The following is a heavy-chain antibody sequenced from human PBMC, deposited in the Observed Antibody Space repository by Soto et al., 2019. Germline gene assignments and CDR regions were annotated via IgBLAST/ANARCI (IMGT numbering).Heavy chain of an antibody. J-gene: IGHJ4*02. CDR1: GYTFTDFA. CDR2: INVGNGNT. Sequence: QAQLVQSGAEAKQPGASVRVSCKASGYTFTDFALHWVRQAPGQGLEWMGWINVGNGNTGYSRKFQGRVTKDRDMSATTAYIEVTSLTSEDTAICYCAREGAHYAPFDLWGQGTLVTVSS. D-gene: IGHD3-16*01. V-gene: IGHV1-3*01. CDR3: AREGAHYAPFDL.